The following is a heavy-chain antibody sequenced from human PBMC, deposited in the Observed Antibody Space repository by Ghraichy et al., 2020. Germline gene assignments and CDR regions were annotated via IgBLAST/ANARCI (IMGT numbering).Heavy chain of an antibody. CDR3: ARDLVTGDSYYYYGLDV. CDR1: GYTFSDYY. D-gene: IGHD1-20*01. V-gene: IGHV1-2*02. J-gene: IGHJ6*02. Sequence: ASVKLSCKASGYTFSDYYIHWVRQAPGQGLEWMGWINPGGGGTNYAQKFQGRVTMTRDTSITTAYMELRRLRSDDTAVYYCARDLVTGDSYYYYGLDVWGRGTTVTVS. CDR2: INPGGGGT.